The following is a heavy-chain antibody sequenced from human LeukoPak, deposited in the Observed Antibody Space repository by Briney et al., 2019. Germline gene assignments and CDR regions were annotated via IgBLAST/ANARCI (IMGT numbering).Heavy chain of an antibody. D-gene: IGHD6-19*01. Sequence: GESLRLSCAASGIVFNNAWMTWVRQAPGKGLEWVSVIYSGGDTYYADSVKGRFTISRDNSKNMIYLEMSSLKAEDTAVYYCAKERNLEIAVAGTIFDYWGQGTLVTVSS. CDR1: GIVFNNAW. CDR3: AKERNLEIAVAGTIFDY. CDR2: IYSGGDT. J-gene: IGHJ4*02. V-gene: IGHV3-66*01.